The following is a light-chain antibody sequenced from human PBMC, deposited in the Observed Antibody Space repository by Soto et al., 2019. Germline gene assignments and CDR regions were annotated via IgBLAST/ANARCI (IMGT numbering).Light chain of an antibody. V-gene: IGKV3D-15*01. CDR2: AAS. CDR1: QSVSNSF. Sequence: EVVLTQSPGTLSLSPGERASLSCRASQSVSNSFLAWYQQKAGQSPRLLIYAASTRATGIPARFSGSGSGTEFILTISSLQSEDFGVYYCQQYNNWPPITFGQGTRLEI. J-gene: IGKJ5*01. CDR3: QQYNNWPPIT.